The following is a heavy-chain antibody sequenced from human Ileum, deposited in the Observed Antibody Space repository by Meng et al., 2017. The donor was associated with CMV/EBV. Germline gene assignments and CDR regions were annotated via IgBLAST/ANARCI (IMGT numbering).Heavy chain of an antibody. CDR1: GFTFSSYG. D-gene: IGHD4-11*01. Sequence: GGSLRLSCVASGFTFSSYGMHWVRQAPDKGLEWVAVIWFDGTNRYYADSVKGRFTISRDDSKNMLFLQMNSLRAEDTAVYFCATHGSLLTVTKMGYDHWGQGTLVTVSS. V-gene: IGHV3-33*03. CDR2: IWFDGTNR. J-gene: IGHJ5*02. CDR3: ATHGSLLTVTKMGYDH.